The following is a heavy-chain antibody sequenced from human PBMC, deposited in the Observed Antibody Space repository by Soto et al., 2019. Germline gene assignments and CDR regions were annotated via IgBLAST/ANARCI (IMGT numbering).Heavy chain of an antibody. D-gene: IGHD1-26*01. Sequence: QVQLVESGGGVVQPGRSLRLSCAASGFTFSSYGMHWVRQAPGKGLEWVAVISYDGSNKYYADSVKGRFTISRDNSKNALYLQMNSLRAEDTAVYYCASNSGSYPFGDWGQGNLVTVSS. CDR1: GFTFSSYG. V-gene: IGHV3-30*03. J-gene: IGHJ4*02. CDR2: ISYDGSNK. CDR3: ASNSGSYPFGD.